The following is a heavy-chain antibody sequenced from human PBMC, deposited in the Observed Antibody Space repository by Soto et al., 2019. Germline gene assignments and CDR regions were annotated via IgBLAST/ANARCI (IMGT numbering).Heavy chain of an antibody. D-gene: IGHD2-2*01. CDR2: IYYSGST. Sequence: PSETLSLTCTVSGGSISSYYWSWIRQPPGKGLEWIGYIYYSGSTNCNPSLKSRVTISVDTSKNQFSLKLSSVTAADTAVYYCARRMEGYCSSTSCRNHYYYYYMDVWGKGTTVTVSS. J-gene: IGHJ6*03. CDR1: GGSISSYY. CDR3: ARRMEGYCSSTSCRNHYYYYYMDV. V-gene: IGHV4-59*08.